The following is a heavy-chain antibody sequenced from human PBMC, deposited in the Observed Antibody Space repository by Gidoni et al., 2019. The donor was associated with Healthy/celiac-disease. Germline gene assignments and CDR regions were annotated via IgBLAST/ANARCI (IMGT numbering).Heavy chain of an antibody. J-gene: IGHJ4*02. D-gene: IGHD6-19*01. CDR2: ISSSSSYI. CDR1: GFTFSSYS. V-gene: IGHV3-21*01. CDR3: ARGIAVAEEG. Sequence: EVQLVESGGGLVKPGGSLRLYCAASGFTFSSYSMNWVRQAPGKGLEWVSSISSSSSYIYYADSVKGRFTISRDNAKNSLYLQMNSRRAEDTAVYYCARGIAVAEEGWGQGTLVTVSS.